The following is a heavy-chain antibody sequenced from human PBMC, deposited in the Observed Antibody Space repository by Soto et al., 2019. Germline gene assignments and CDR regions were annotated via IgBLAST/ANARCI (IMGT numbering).Heavy chain of an antibody. CDR3: AHRRLNSDAFDI. V-gene: IGHV2-5*01. J-gene: IGHJ3*02. Sequence: QITLKESGPTLVKPTQTLTLTCTFSGFSLSTSGVGVGWIRQPPGKALEWLALIYWNDGKRYSPSLKSRLTIPKDTSKNQVVLTMTNMDPVDTATYFCAHRRLNSDAFDIWGQGTMVTVSS. CDR2: IYWNDGK. CDR1: GFSLSTSGVG.